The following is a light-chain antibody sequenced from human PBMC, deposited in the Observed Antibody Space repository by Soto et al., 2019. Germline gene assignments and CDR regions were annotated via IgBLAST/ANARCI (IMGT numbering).Light chain of an antibody. J-gene: IGKJ2*03. Sequence: IRMTQSPSSFSASTGDRVTITCRASQGISSYLAWYQQKPGKAPKLLIYAASTLQSGVPSRFSGSGSGTEFTLTISNLQPDDFATYYCQQYNDYYSFGQGTKVDIK. V-gene: IGKV1-8*01. CDR1: QGISSY. CDR3: QQYNDYYS. CDR2: AAS.